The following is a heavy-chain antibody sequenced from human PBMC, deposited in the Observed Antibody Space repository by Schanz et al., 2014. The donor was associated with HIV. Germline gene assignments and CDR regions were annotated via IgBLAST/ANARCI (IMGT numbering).Heavy chain of an antibody. Sequence: EVQLLESGGDLVQPGGSLRLSCEVSGFSLINNAMTWVRQAPGKGLEWVSDIRGGGDTYYADSVRGRFTFSRDDSKNTLFLQMSILRVEDTAVYCCGVHGGFSYWGQGTLVAVSP. CDR3: GVHGGFSY. V-gene: IGHV3-23*01. CDR1: GFSLINNA. D-gene: IGHD6-25*01. CDR2: IRGGGDT. J-gene: IGHJ4*02.